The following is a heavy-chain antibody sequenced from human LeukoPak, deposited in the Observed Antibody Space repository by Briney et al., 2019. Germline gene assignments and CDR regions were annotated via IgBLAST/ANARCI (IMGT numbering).Heavy chain of an antibody. Sequence: SLRLSCAASGFTFDDYAMHWVRQAPGKGLEWVSGISWNSGSIGYADSVKGRFTISRDNAKNSLYLQMNSLRAEDTALYYCAKDSGVGRGSSWYSWGQGTLVTVSS. D-gene: IGHD6-13*01. CDR2: ISWNSGSI. J-gene: IGHJ4*02. V-gene: IGHV3-9*01. CDR1: GFTFDDYA. CDR3: AKDSGVGRGSSWYS.